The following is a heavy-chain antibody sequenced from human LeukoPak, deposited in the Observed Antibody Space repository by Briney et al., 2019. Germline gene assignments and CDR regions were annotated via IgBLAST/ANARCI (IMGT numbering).Heavy chain of an antibody. CDR1: GFTFDVYG. J-gene: IGHJ4*02. V-gene: IGHV3-20*04. CDR3: VRGVGFSSGWTYYFDY. CDR2: INGNAGST. Sequence: GGSLRLSCAASGFTFDVYGMSWVRQAPGKGLEWVSGINGNAGSTGYADSVKGRFTISRDNFKNSLYLKMNSLRVEDTALYYCVRGVGFSSGWTYYFDYWGQGTLVTVSS. D-gene: IGHD6-19*01.